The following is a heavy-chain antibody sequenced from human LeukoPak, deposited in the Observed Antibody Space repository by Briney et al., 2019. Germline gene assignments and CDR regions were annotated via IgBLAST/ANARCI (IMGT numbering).Heavy chain of an antibody. Sequence: GASVKVSCKASGYTFTNYYMHWVRQAPGHGLEWMGIINPRGGSTSYAQKFQGRVTMTRDMSTSTDYMELSSLRSEDTAVYYCARDNSVGDYAWWFDPWGQGTLATVSS. D-gene: IGHD1-26*01. J-gene: IGHJ5*02. CDR1: GYTFTNYY. V-gene: IGHV1-46*01. CDR3: ARDNSVGDYAWWFDP. CDR2: INPRGGST.